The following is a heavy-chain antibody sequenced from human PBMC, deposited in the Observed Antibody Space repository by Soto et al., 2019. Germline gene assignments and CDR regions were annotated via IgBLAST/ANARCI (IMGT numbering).Heavy chain of an antibody. Sequence: QVQLVESGGGVVQPGRSLRLSCGASGFNFHAYGMHWVRQAPGKGLEWVAMLSHDGTVTYYGDSVRGRFTVSRDESKNTLYLQMNSLRHEDTAMYYCARDWGSSGWYNWFDSWGQGTLVTVSS. CDR1: GFNFHAYG. V-gene: IGHV3-30*03. CDR3: ARDWGSSGWYNWFDS. J-gene: IGHJ5*01. CDR2: LSHDGTVT. D-gene: IGHD6-19*01.